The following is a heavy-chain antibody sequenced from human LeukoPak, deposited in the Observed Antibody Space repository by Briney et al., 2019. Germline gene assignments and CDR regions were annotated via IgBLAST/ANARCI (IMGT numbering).Heavy chain of an antibody. CDR1: GFTFTTYA. V-gene: IGHV3-23*01. CDR3: SNAHFRGY. D-gene: IGHD2/OR15-2a*01. CDR2: ISGSGSST. J-gene: IGHJ4*02. Sequence: SGGSLRPSCAVSGFTFTTYAMTWVRQAPGKGLEWVSAISGSGSSTYYADSVKGRFTISRDNSKNTLYLQINSLRAEDTAIYYRSNAHFRGYWGQGTLVTVSS.